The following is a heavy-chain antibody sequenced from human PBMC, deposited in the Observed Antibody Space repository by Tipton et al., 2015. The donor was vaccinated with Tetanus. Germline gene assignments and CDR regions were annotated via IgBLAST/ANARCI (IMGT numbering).Heavy chain of an antibody. J-gene: IGHJ4*02. Sequence: PGLVKPSETLSLTCTVSGGSLTGSLYYWGWIRQPPGKGLEWIGNFYNGDTTHYNVSLKGRVTISVDTAKHQFSLKLTSLSAADTAVYYCARQTATGVDVRGPFDYWGQGTVVIVSS. CDR3: ARQTATGVDVRGPFDY. CDR2: FYNGDTT. CDR1: GGSLTGSLYY. V-gene: IGHV4-39*01. D-gene: IGHD3-10*02.